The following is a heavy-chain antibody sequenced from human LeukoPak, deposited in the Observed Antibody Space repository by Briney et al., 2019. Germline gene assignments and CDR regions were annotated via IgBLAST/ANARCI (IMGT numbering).Heavy chain of an antibody. CDR2: KYYSGSA. V-gene: IGHV4-31*03. D-gene: IGHD2-2*01. Sequence: SQTLSLTCSVSGVPVSDGRYYWIWIRQYPGKGLEWIGYKYYSGSAKYNPSLKSRLTISIDTSKNQFSLQLSSVTAADTATYYCATPYCSSISCLDVFNMWGQGTGVTVSS. CDR3: ATPYCSSISCLDVFNM. CDR1: GVPVSDGRYY. J-gene: IGHJ3*02.